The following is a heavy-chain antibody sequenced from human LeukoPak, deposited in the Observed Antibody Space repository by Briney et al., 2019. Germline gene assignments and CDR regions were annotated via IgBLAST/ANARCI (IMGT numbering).Heavy chain of an antibody. CDR1: GFTFSSYG. CDR2: IRYDGSNK. J-gene: IGHJ4*02. CDR3: AKDREMSTIITHYYFDY. Sequence: GGSLRLSCAASGFTFSSYGMHWVRQAPGKGLEWVAFIRYDGSNKYYADSVKGRFTISRDNSKNTLYLQMNSLRAEDTAVYFCAKDREMSTIITHYYFDYWGQGTLVTVSS. V-gene: IGHV3-30*02. D-gene: IGHD5-24*01.